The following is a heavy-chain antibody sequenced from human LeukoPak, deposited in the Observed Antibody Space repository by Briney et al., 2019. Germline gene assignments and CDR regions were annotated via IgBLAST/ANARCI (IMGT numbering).Heavy chain of an antibody. CDR2: VYYSGST. Sequence: PSETLSLTCTVSGGSISTYYWSWIRHPPGKGLEWIGYVYYSGSTNYNPSLKSRVTISVDTSKNQFSLKLSSVTAADTAVYYCAREDTRGNWFDPWGQGTLVTVSS. D-gene: IGHD5-18*01. V-gene: IGHV4-59*12. J-gene: IGHJ5*02. CDR3: AREDTRGNWFDP. CDR1: GGSISTYY.